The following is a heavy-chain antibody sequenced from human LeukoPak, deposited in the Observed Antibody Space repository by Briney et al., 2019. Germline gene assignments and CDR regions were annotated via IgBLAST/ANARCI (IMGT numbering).Heavy chain of an antibody. CDR2: INTDGSGA. J-gene: IGHJ5*02. V-gene: IGHV3-74*01. Sequence: GGSLRLSCAASGFTFRTYWMHWVRQAPGKGLLWVSRINTDGSGAIYADSVKGRFTISRDNANNTLYLQMNSLRAEDTALYYCARAKPGGNWFDPWGQGTLVTVSS. D-gene: IGHD3-16*01. CDR3: ARAKPGGNWFDP. CDR1: GFTFRTYW.